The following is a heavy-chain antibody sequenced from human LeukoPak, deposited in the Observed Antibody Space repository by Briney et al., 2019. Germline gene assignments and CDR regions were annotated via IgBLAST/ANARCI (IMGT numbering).Heavy chain of an antibody. V-gene: IGHV1-46*01. D-gene: IGHD5-24*01. CDR2: IKPSGGNT. Sequence: ASVKVSCKTSGYSFTSFNMHWVRQAPGQGLEWLGIIKPSGGNTNYALKFQGRVTMTRDTSTSTVYMELSSLRSEDTAVYYCARVRDGYNDAYDLWGQGTMVTVSS. CDR3: ARVRDGYNDAYDL. CDR1: GYSFTSFN. J-gene: IGHJ3*01.